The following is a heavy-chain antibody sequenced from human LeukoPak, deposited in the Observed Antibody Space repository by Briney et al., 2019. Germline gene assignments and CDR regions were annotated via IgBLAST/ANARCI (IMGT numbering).Heavy chain of an antibody. D-gene: IGHD1-14*01. V-gene: IGHV3-33*01. J-gene: IGHJ4*02. CDR1: GFTFGGYG. CDR3: TRYNNDHFDY. CDR2: IAYDGRRA. Sequence: GGALRLSCAGSGFTFGGYGMHWFRQTPGKGVEGGAVIAYDGRRAFYADSVKGRFTISRDNSKNTMSVQMDDLRAEDTAVYYCTRYNNDHFDYWGQGTLVTVSS.